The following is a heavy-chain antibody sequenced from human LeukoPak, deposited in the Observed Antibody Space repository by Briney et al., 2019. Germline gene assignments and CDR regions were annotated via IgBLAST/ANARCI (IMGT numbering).Heavy chain of an antibody. CDR2: INPNSGGT. CDR3: ARARDSRGYQFKGFDY. V-gene: IGHV1-2*02. Sequence: GASVKVSCKASGYTFTGYYMHWVRQAPGQGLEWMGWINPNSGGTNYAQKFQGRVTMTRDTSISTAYMELSRLRSDDTAVYYCARARDSRGYQFKGFDYWGQGTLVTVSS. J-gene: IGHJ4*02. D-gene: IGHD3-22*01. CDR1: GYTFTGYY.